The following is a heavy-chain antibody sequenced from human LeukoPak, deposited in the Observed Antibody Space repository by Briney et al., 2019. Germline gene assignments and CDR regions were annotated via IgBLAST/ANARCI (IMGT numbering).Heavy chain of an antibody. CDR1: GFTFSNYA. CDR3: ARGHDFWSGYYIGEILDY. V-gene: IGHV3-23*01. D-gene: IGHD3-3*01. CDR2: ISGSGGST. Sequence: GGSLRLSCAASGFTFSNYAMSWVRQAPGKGLEWVSAISGSGGSTYYADSVKGRFTISRDNSKNTLYLQMNSLRAEDTAVYYCARGHDFWSGYYIGEILDYWGQGTLVTVSS. J-gene: IGHJ4*02.